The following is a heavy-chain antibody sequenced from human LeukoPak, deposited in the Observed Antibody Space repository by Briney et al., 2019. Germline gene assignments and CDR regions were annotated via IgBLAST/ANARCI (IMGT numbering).Heavy chain of an antibody. CDR3: VKDGIAVAETDF. J-gene: IGHJ4*02. V-gene: IGHV3-30*02. CDR2: IQNDGSNK. Sequence: PGGSLRLSRAASGFKFSDYGFHWVRQAPGKGLDWVTFIQNDGSNKYYADSVRGRFTISRDNSRNTLFLQMKSLTAEDAARYYCVKDGIAVAETDFWGQGVLVIVSS. CDR1: GFKFSDYG. D-gene: IGHD6-19*01.